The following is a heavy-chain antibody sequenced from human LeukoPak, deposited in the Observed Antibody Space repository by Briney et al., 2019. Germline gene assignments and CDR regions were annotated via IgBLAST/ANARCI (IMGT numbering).Heavy chain of an antibody. V-gene: IGHV1-18*01. CDR1: GYIFTTYG. Sequence: ASVKVSCKASGYIFTTYGISWLRQAPGQGLEWMGWISTYDGKTRYAQKFQDRVTMATDTSTSAAYMELRSLRFDDTAVYYCAREVDYYDSSGYSFDYWGQGTLVTVSS. J-gene: IGHJ4*02. CDR2: ISTYDGKT. D-gene: IGHD3-22*01. CDR3: AREVDYYDSSGYSFDY.